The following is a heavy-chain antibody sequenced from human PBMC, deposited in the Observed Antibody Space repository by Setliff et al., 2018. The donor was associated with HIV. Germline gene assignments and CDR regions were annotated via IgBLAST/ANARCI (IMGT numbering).Heavy chain of an antibody. Sequence: SETLSLTCTVSGGSISEYYWSWIRQPPGKGLEWIGYIDYSGSTSYNASLKSRLTMSIDTSKNHFSLKLSSVTAADTAVYYCASGEYSYGYRFDYWGQGTLVTVSS. V-gene: IGHV4-59*01. CDR3: ASGEYSYGYRFDY. CDR1: GGSISEYY. J-gene: IGHJ4*02. CDR2: IDYSGST. D-gene: IGHD5-18*01.